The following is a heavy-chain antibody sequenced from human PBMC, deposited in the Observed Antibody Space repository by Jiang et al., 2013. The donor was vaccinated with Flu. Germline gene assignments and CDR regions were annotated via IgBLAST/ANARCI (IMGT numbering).Heavy chain of an antibody. Sequence: LLKPSETLSLTCTVSGGSITIYSWSWIRQPPGKGLEWIGYMYYSGSPKYNPSLKSRVTISVDTSKKQFSLKLNSVTAADTAVYYCARHLRGRGSYDVGDAFDIWDQGTMVTVSS. CDR1: GGSITIYS. D-gene: IGHD1-26*01. J-gene: IGHJ3*02. CDR2: MYYSGSP. V-gene: IGHV4-59*08. CDR3: ARHLRGRGSYDVGDAFDI.